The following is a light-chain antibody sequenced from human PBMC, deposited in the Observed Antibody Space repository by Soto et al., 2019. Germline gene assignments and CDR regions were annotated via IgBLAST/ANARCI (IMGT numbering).Light chain of an antibody. CDR2: KAS. J-gene: IGKJ1*01. V-gene: IGKV1-5*03. CDR3: QHYNSYSEA. CDR1: QTISSW. Sequence: DIQMTQSPSTLSASVGDRVTITCRASQTISSWLAWYQQKPGKAPKLLIYKASTLKSGVPSRCSGSGSGTEFTLTISSLQPDDFATYNCQHYNSYSEAFGQGTKVDIK.